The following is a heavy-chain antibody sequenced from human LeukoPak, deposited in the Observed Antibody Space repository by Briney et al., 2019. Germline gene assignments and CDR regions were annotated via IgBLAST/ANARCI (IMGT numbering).Heavy chain of an antibody. J-gene: IGHJ4*02. Sequence: GASVKVSCKASGYTFTKYGITWVRQAPGQGPEWVGWISAYNGHTESAQKFQGRVTMTTGTSTNTAYMELRSLRSDDTAVYYCARTGIDYGDYGLLDYWGQGSLVTVSS. D-gene: IGHD4-17*01. V-gene: IGHV1-18*01. CDR3: ARTGIDYGDYGLLDY. CDR1: GYTFTKYG. CDR2: ISAYNGHT.